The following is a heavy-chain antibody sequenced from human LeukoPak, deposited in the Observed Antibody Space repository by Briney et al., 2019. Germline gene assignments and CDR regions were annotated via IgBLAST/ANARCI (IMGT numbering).Heavy chain of an antibody. CDR1: GFTFSSYA. J-gene: IGHJ4*02. D-gene: IGHD6-19*01. CDR2: ISYDGSNK. CDR3: ARGDALAGTFDY. V-gene: IGHV3-30*04. Sequence: GGSLRLSCAASGFTFSSYAMHWVRQAPDKGLEWVAVISYDGSNKYYADSVKGRFTISRDNSKNTLYLQMNSLRAEDTAVYYCARGDALAGTFDYWGQRTLVTVSS.